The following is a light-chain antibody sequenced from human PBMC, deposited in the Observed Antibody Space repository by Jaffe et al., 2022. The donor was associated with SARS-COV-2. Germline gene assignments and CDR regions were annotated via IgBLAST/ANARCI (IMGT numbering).Light chain of an antibody. CDR1: GNDVGGYDY. J-gene: IGLJ1*01. V-gene: IGLV2-11*01. CDR3: CSYAGSYTYV. CDR2: GVS. Sequence: QSAPTQPRSVSGSPGQSVIISCTGTGNDVGGYDYVSWYQHHPGKAPKLIIYGVSKRPSGVPDRFSGSKSGNTASLTISGLQAEDEADYYCCSYAGSYTYVFATGTKVTVL.